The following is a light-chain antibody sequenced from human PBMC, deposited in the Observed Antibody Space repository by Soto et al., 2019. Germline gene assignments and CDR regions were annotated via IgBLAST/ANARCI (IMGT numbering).Light chain of an antibody. V-gene: IGLV1-40*01. CDR1: XSNIGAGYD. J-gene: IGLJ2*01. CDR3: QSYDSSLSGSVV. Sequence: QSVLTQPPSVSGAPGQRVTISCTGSXSNIGAGYDVHWYQQLPGTAPKFLIYGNSNRPSGVPDRFSGSKSGTSASLAITGLQAEDEADYYCQSYDSSLSGSVVFGGGTKLTVL. CDR2: GNS.